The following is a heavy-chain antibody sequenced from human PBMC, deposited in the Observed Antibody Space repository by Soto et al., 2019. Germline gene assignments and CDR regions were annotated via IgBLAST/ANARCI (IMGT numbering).Heavy chain of an antibody. D-gene: IGHD2-21*01. V-gene: IGHV3-23*01. Sequence: RRLSCGASGFTFSSYAMSWVRQAPGKGLDWVSVISGSGGITHSADSVKGRFTISRDNSKNILYLQMNSLRAEDTAVYYCAKGIADTGGYYYYSMDVWGQGTAVTVSS. CDR1: GFTFSSYA. CDR2: ISGSGGIT. CDR3: AKGIADTGGYYYYSMDV. J-gene: IGHJ6*02.